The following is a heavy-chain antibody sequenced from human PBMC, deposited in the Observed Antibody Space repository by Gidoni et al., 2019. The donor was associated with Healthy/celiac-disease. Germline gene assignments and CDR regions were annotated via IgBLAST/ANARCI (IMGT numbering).Heavy chain of an antibody. CDR3: ARGTMVRGVILYYYYYMDV. CDR1: GGSISSSSYY. V-gene: IGHV4-39*01. D-gene: IGHD3-10*01. Sequence: QLQLQESGPGLVKPSETLSLTCTVSGGSISSSSYYWGWIRQPPGKGLEWIWSIYYSGSTYYNPSLKSRVTISVDTSKNQFSLKLSSVTAADTAVYYCARGTMVRGVILYYYYYMDVWGKGTTVTVSS. CDR2: IYYSGST. J-gene: IGHJ6*03.